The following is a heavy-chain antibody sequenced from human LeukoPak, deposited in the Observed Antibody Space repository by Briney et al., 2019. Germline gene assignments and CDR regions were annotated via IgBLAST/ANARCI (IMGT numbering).Heavy chain of an antibody. V-gene: IGHV3-30*04. D-gene: IGHD3-10*01. J-gene: IGHJ4*02. CDR2: ISYDGSNK. Sequence: PGGSLRLSCAASGFTFSSYAMHWVRQAPGKGLEWVAVISYDGSNKYYADSVKGRFTISRDNSKNTLYLQMNSLRAEDTAVYYCAKSGSGAFEFDYWGQGTLVTVSS. CDR3: AKSGSGAFEFDY. CDR1: GFTFSSYA.